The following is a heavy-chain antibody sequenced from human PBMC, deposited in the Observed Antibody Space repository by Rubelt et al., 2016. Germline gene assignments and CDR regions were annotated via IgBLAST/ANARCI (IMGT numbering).Heavy chain of an antibody. Sequence: QVQLVQSGAEVKKPGASVKVSCKASGYTFTGYYMHWVRQAPGQGLEWMGWINPNSGGTNYAQKLQGRGTMTRDTAISTAYMELSRLRSDDTAVYYCARFAIGGHSSGYLFDYWGQGTLVTVSS. CDR2: INPNSGGT. CDR1: GYTFTGYY. D-gene: IGHD3-22*01. J-gene: IGHJ4*02. CDR3: ARFAIGGHSSGYLFDY. V-gene: IGHV1-2*02.